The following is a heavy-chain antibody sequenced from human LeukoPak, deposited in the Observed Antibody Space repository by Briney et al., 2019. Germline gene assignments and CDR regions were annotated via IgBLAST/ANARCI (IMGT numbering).Heavy chain of an antibody. CDR1: GGSISSYY. CDR2: IYYSGST. Sequence: SETLSLTCTVSGGSISSYYWSWIRQPPGKGLEWIGYIYYSGSTNYNPSLKSRVTISVDTSKNQFSLKLSSVTAADTAVYYCAREYYYDSSGYYDGWFDPWGQGTLVTVSS. D-gene: IGHD3-22*01. J-gene: IGHJ5*02. CDR3: AREYYYDSSGYYDGWFDP. V-gene: IGHV4-59*01.